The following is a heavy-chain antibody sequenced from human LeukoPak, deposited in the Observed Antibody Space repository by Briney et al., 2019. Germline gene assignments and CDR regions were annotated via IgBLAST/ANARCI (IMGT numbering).Heavy chain of an antibody. V-gene: IGHV3-30*04. CDR3: VRDNYGGILDF. Sequence: GRSLRLSCVASGFTFTRYTMHWVRQAPGKGLEWVAVVLYDGSKKYYADSVKGRFTLSRDNSKNTLSMQMNTLRAEDTAVYYCVRDNYGGILDFWGQGTLVTVSS. J-gene: IGHJ4*02. D-gene: IGHD2-21*01. CDR2: VLYDGSKK. CDR1: GFTFTRYT.